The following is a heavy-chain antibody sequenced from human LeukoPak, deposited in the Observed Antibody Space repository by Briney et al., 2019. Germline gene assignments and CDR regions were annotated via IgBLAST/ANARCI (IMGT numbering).Heavy chain of an antibody. CDR3: AREWEQD. J-gene: IGHJ4*02. CDR2: IYSGGST. V-gene: IGHV3-53*01. CDR1: VFTVSSNY. Sequence: GVSLRLSCAASVFTVSSNYMSWVRQAPGKGLEWVSVIYSGGSTYYADSVKGRFTISRDNSMNTLYLQMNSLRAEDTAVYYCAREWEQDWGQGTLVTVSS. D-gene: IGHD1/OR15-1a*01.